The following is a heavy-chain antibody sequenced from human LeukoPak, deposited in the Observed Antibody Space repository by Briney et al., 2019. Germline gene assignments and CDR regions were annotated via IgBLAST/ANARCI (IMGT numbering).Heavy chain of an antibody. CDR2: IIPIFGTA. CDR3: AREREGLGYCSSTSCYTNWFDP. CDR1: GYTFTNYG. D-gene: IGHD2-2*02. Sequence: GASVKVSCKASGYTFTNYGITWVRQAPGQGLEWMGGIIPIFGTANYARKFQGRVTITTDESTSTAYMELSSLRSEDTAVYYCAREREGLGYCSSTSCYTNWFDPWGQGTLVTVSS. V-gene: IGHV1-69*05. J-gene: IGHJ5*02.